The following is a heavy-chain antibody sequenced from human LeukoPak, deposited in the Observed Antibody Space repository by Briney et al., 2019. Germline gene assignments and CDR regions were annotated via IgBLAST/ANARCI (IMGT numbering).Heavy chain of an antibody. D-gene: IGHD2-15*01. V-gene: IGHV4-4*07. CDR2: IYTSGST. J-gene: IGHJ6*02. CDR1: GGSISSYY. CDR3: AREGEVVVAPHYGMDV. Sequence: KPSETLSLTCTVSGGSISSYYWSWIRQPAGKGLEWIGRIYTSGSTNYSPSLKSRVTMSVDTSKNQFSLKLSSVTAADTAVYYCAREGEVVVAPHYGMDVWGQGTTVTVSS.